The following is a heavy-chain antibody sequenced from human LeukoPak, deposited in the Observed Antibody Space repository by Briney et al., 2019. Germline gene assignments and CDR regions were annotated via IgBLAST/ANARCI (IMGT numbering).Heavy chain of an antibody. CDR1: GFTVSSNY. J-gene: IGHJ6*02. CDR3: ARGPDYDILTGYDYYYGMDV. D-gene: IGHD3-9*01. CDR2: IYSGGST. Sequence: AGGSLRLSCAASGFTVSSNYMTWVRQAPGKGLEWLSIIYSGGSTYYADSVKGRFTISRDNSKNTVYLQMNSLRGEDTAVYYCARGPDYDILTGYDYYYGMDVWGQGTTVTVP. V-gene: IGHV3-66*01.